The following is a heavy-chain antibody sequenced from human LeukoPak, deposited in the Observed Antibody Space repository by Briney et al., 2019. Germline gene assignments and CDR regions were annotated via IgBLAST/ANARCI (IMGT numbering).Heavy chain of an antibody. Sequence: SETLSLTCAVSGYSISSGYYWGWIRQPPGKGLEWIGSIYHSGSTYYNPSLKSRVTISVDTSMNQFSLKLSSVTAADTAVYYCARDRVPAAIMHYYHYGMDVWGKGTTVTVSS. J-gene: IGHJ6*04. V-gene: IGHV4-38-2*02. CDR2: IYHSGST. D-gene: IGHD2-2*01. CDR3: ARDRVPAAIMHYYHYGMDV. CDR1: GYSISSGYY.